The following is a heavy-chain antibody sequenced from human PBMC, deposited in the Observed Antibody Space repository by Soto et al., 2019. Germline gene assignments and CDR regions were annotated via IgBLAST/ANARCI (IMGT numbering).Heavy chain of an antibody. CDR3: ARPSRFITDDY. CDR1: GFTFSSSW. V-gene: IGHV3-7*01. J-gene: IGHJ4*02. Sequence: EVQLVESGGGLVQPGGSLRLSCEASGFTFSSSWMSWVRQAPGKGLEWVANIKQDGSEKYYVDSVKGRFTISRDNAKKSLYMQMNSMRAEDTALYYCARPSRFITDDYWGQGTLVTVSS. CDR2: IKQDGSEK. D-gene: IGHD3-10*01.